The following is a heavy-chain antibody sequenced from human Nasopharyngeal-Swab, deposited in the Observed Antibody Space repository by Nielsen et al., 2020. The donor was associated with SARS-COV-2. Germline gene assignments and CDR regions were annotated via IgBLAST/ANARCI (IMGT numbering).Heavy chain of an antibody. D-gene: IGHD2-2*01. V-gene: IGHV1-46*02. Sequence: ASVTVSCKASGYTFNNYYIHWVRQAPGQGLEWMGIINPGSGGTTYAQKFQGRVTMTRDTSTSTVFMDLSSLRSEDTAVYYCARRGRCSGSSCDMDVWGQGTTVTVSS. CDR3: ARRGRCSGSSCDMDV. CDR1: GYTFNNYY. J-gene: IGHJ6*02. CDR2: INPGSGGT.